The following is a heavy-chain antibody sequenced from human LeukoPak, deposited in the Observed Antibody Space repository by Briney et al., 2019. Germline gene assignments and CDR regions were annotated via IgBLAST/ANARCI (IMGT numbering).Heavy chain of an antibody. J-gene: IGHJ6*03. Sequence: GGSLRLSCAASGFTFSSYGMSWVRQAPGKGLEWVSAISGSGGSTYYADSVQGRFTISRDNSKNTLYLQMNSLRAEDTAVYYCAKGGAVYYYYYMDVWGKGTTVTISS. CDR1: GFTFSSYG. CDR2: ISGSGGST. CDR3: AKGGAVYYYYYMDV. D-gene: IGHD3-16*01. V-gene: IGHV3-23*01.